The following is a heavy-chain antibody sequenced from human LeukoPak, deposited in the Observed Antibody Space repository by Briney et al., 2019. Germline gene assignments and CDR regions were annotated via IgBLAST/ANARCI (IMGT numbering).Heavy chain of an antibody. J-gene: IGHJ6*02. CDR3: ARAVDTAMIPETSMDV. Sequence: GGSLRLSCAASGFSFSTIYMSWVRQAPGQGLEWVANINVDGTAEYYVDSVKGRFTISRDNSKNTLYLQMNSLRAEDTAVYYCARAVDTAMIPETSMDVWGQGTTVTVSS. D-gene: IGHD5-18*01. CDR2: INVDGTAE. V-gene: IGHV3-7*01. CDR1: GFSFSTIY.